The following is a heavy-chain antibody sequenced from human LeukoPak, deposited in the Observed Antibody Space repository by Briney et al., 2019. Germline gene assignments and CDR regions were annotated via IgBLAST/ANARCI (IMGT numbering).Heavy chain of an antibody. CDR1: GFTFGGHW. V-gene: IGHV3-7*01. Sequence: GGSLRLSCAASGFTFGGHWMSWVRQAPGKGLEWVANINQGGSDKYYVDSVKGRFTISRDNANNLLYLQMNSLRGEDTAVYYCTRDRSRAEDDWGQGTLVTVSS. CDR2: INQGGSDK. D-gene: IGHD1-14*01. CDR3: TRDRSRAEDD. J-gene: IGHJ4*02.